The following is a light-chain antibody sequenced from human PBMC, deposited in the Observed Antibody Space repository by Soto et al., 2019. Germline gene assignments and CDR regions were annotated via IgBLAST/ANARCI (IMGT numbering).Light chain of an antibody. V-gene: IGLV2-14*01. CDR2: DGT. J-gene: IGLJ2*01. Sequence: QSVLTQPASVSGSPGQSITISCTGTSSDVGGYNFVSWYQQHPGNPPKLMIYDGTNRPSWVSTRFSGSKSGNTASLTISGLQAEDEAEYYCSSYSSTNTLGVFGGGTKLTVL. CDR3: SSYSSTNTLGV. CDR1: SSDVGGYNF.